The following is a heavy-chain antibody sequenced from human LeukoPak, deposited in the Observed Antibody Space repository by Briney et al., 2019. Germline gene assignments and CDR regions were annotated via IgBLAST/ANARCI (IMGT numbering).Heavy chain of an antibody. CDR1: GGSISSYY. Sequence: SETLSLTCTVSGGSISSYYWSWIRQPPGKGLEWIGYIYYSGSTNYNPSLKSRVTISVDTSKNQFSLKLSSVTAADTAVYYCARGDYGGTYYFDYWGQGTLVTVSS. J-gene: IGHJ4*02. D-gene: IGHD4-23*01. V-gene: IGHV4-59*01. CDR3: ARGDYGGTYYFDY. CDR2: IYYSGST.